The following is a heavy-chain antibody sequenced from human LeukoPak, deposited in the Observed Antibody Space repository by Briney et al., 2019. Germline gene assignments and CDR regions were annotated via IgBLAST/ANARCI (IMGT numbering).Heavy chain of an antibody. J-gene: IGHJ4*02. CDR1: GFTFSSYA. CDR2: ISYDGSNK. Sequence: GGSLRLSCAASGFTFSSYAMHWVRQAPGKGLEWVAVISYDGSNKYYADSVKGRSTISRDNSKNTLYLQMNSLRAEDTAVYYCARGDGDLIFDYWGQGTLVTVSS. CDR3: ARGDGDLIFDY. V-gene: IGHV3-30-3*01. D-gene: IGHD4-17*01.